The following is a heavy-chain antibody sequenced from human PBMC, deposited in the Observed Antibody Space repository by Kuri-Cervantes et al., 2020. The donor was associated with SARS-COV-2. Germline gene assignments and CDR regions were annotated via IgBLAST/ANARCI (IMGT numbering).Heavy chain of an antibody. J-gene: IGHJ3*02. D-gene: IGHD2-2*02. CDR3: ARDSCSSTSSDNDAFDI. V-gene: IGHV3-21*01. Sequence: GGSLRLSCAASGFTFSSYAMSWVRQAPGKGLGWVSSISSSSSNIYYADSVKGRFTISRDNAKNSLYLKMNSLRAEDTAVYNCARDSCSSTSSDNDAFDIWGQGTMVTVSS. CDR2: ISSSSSNI. CDR1: GFTFSSYA.